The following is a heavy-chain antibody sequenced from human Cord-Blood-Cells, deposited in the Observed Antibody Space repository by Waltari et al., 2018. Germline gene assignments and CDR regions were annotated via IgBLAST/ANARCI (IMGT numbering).Heavy chain of an antibody. CDR1: GGSFSGYY. Sequence: QVQLQQWGAGRLKPSETLSLPCAVYGGSFSGYYWSWLRQPPGKGLEWIGEINHSESTNYNPSLKSRVTISVDTSKNQFSLKLSSVTAADTAVYYCARGLERDIVVVPAAIKLDPWGQGTLVTVSS. CDR3: ARGLERDIVVVPAAIKLDP. V-gene: IGHV4-34*01. J-gene: IGHJ5*02. D-gene: IGHD2-2*01. CDR2: INHSEST.